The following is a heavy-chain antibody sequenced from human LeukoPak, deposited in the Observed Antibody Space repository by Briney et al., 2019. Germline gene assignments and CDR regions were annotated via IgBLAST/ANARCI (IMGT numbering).Heavy chain of an antibody. D-gene: IGHD4-17*01. CDR2: INPNSGGT. CDR3: ARGGTVLRPNSPYDY. J-gene: IGHJ4*02. V-gene: IGHV1-2*02. CDR1: GYTFTGYY. Sequence: ASVKVSCKASGYTFTGYYMHWVRQAPGQGLGWMGWINPNSGGTNYAQKFQGRVTMTRDTSISTAYMELSRLRSDDTAVYYCARGGTVLRPNSPYDYWGQGTLVTVSS.